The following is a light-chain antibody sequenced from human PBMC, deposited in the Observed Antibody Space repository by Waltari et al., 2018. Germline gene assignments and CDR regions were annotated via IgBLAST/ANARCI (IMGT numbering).Light chain of an antibody. Sequence: TQDPAVSVAMGQTVRITCQGDSLRSYYASWYRQRPGQAPILCMYDKNNRPSGVPDRFSGSSSDNTASLTITGAQAEDEAYYYCHSRDASGVGGTFGGGTKLTVL. J-gene: IGLJ3*02. CDR1: SLRSYY. V-gene: IGLV3-19*01. CDR2: DKN. CDR3: HSRDASGVGGT.